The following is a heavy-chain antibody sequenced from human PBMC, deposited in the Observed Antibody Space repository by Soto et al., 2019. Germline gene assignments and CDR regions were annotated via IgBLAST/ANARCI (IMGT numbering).Heavy chain of an antibody. CDR3: AKDISDSYSTAGERAFDY. CDR2: ISWNSGSI. J-gene: IGHJ4*02. D-gene: IGHD6-13*01. V-gene: IGHV3-9*01. CDR1: GFTFDDYA. Sequence: PGGSLSLSCAASGFTFDDYAMHWVRQAPGKGLEWVSGISWNSGSIGYADSVKGRFTISRDNAKNSLYLQMNSLRAEDTALYYCAKDISDSYSTAGERAFDYWGQGTLVTVSS.